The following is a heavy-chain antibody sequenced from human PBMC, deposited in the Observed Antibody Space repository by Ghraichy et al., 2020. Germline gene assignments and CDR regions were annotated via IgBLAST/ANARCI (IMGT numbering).Heavy chain of an antibody. CDR2: IYYSGST. Sequence: SETLSPTCTVSGGSISSSSYYWGWVRQPPGKGLEWIASIYYSGSTYYNPSLKSRVTISADTSKNQFSLKLRSVTAADTAVYYCAVIAASGNWGQGTLVTVSS. J-gene: IGHJ4*02. D-gene: IGHD6-13*01. V-gene: IGHV4-39*01. CDR3: AVIAASGN. CDR1: GGSISSSSYY.